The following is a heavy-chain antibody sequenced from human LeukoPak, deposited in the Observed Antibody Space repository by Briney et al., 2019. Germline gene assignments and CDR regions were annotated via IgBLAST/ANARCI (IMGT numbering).Heavy chain of an antibody. CDR2: INPNSGGT. CDR1: GYTFTGYY. J-gene: IGHJ5*02. V-gene: IGHV1-2*02. CDR3: ARVARVTMVRGVWFDP. D-gene: IGHD3-10*01. Sequence: ASVKVSCKASGYTFTGYYMHWVRQAPGQGLEWMGWINPNSGGTNYAQKFQGRVTMTRDTSISTAYTELSRLRSDDTAVYYCARVARVTMVRGVWFDPWGQGTPVTVSS.